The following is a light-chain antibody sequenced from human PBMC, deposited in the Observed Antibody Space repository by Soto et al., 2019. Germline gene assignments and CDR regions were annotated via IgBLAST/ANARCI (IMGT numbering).Light chain of an antibody. J-gene: IGKJ2*01. V-gene: IGKV1-39*01. CDR3: QQFYNTPYT. Sequence: DIQLTQSPSSLSASVGDRVTITCRASQTIASYLNWYQQKPGKAPNLLIYSASSLQSGVPSRFSGSGSGTDFTLTISSLQSEDFAAYYCQQFYNTPYTFGQGTKLEIK. CDR1: QTIASY. CDR2: SAS.